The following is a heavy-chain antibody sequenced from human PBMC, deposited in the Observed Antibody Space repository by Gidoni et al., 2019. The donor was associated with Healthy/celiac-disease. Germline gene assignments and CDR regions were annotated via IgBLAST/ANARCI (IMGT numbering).Heavy chain of an antibody. CDR2: IKSKTDGGTT. V-gene: IGHV3-15*01. CDR3: TTARGPLFWFDP. D-gene: IGHD3-10*01. CDR1: GFPFSNAW. Sequence: EVQLVESGGGLVKPGGSLRLSCAASGFPFSNAWMGWVRQAPGKGLEWVGRIKSKTDGGTTDYAAPVKGRFTISRDDSENTLYLQMNSLKIEDTAVYHCTTARGPLFWFDPWGQGTLVTVSS. J-gene: IGHJ5*02.